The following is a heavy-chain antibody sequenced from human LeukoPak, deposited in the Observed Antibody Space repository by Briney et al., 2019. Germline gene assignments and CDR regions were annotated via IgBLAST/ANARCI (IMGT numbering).Heavy chain of an antibody. D-gene: IGHD2-15*01. CDR2: IIPIFDTA. CDR3: ARPGGYCSGGSCYNWFDP. J-gene: IGHJ5*02. V-gene: IGHV1-69*06. Sequence: SVKVSCKASGGTFSSYAINWVRQAPGQGLEWMGGIIPIFDTASYAQNFQGRVTITADKSASTAYMEPSSLRSEDTAVYYCARPGGYCSGGSCYNWFDPWGQGTLVTVSS. CDR1: GGTFSSYA.